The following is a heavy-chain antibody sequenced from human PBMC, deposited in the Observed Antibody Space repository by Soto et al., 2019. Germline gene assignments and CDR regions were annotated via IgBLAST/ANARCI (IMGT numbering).Heavy chain of an antibody. V-gene: IGHV3-21*01. CDR1: GFTFSSYS. D-gene: IGHD3-3*01. CDR3: VFWIGICDY. Sequence: EVQLVESGGGLVKPGGSLRLSCAASGFTFSSYSMNWVRQAPGKGLEWVSSISSSSSYIYYADSVKGRFTISRDNAKNSQYLPMKSLRADDTAVYYCVFWIGICDYWGQGTLVAVSS. J-gene: IGHJ4*02. CDR2: ISSSSSYI.